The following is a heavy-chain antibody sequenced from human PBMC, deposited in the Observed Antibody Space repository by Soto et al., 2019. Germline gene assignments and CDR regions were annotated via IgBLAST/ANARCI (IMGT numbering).Heavy chain of an antibody. J-gene: IGHJ5*02. CDR2: IYHSGST. V-gene: IGHV4-34*01. CDR1: GGSFCGYY. Sequence: SETLSLTCAVYGGSFCGYYWSWIRQPPGKGLEWIGYIYHSGSTYYNPSLKSRVTISVDRSKNQFSLKLSSVTAADTAVYYCARVPGPWGQGTLVTVSS. CDR3: ARVPGP.